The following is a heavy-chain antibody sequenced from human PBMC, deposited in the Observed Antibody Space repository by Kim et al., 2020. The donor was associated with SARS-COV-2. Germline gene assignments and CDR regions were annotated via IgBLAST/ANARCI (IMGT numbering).Heavy chain of an antibody. CDR3: ARMYYGILDY. J-gene: IGHJ4*02. CDR1: GYTFSNYA. V-gene: IGHV3-33*01. CDR2: IWYDGSEK. D-gene: IGHD3-10*01. Sequence: GGSLRLSCAASGYTFSNYAMHWVRQAQGKGLEWVAVIWYDGSEKYYVDSVKGRFTISKDNSKNTLYLQMNRLRADDTAIYYCARMYYGILDYWGQGTLVTVSS.